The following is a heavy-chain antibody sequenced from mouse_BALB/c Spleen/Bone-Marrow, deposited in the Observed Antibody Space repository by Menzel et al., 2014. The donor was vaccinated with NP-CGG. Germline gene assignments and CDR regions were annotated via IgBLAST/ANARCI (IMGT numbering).Heavy chain of an antibody. CDR1: GYSFTGYT. CDR3: ARRDYYDYAWFAY. CDR2: INPYNGGT. D-gene: IGHD2-4*01. Sequence: EVQLQRSGPALVKPGASMKISCKASGYSFTGYTMNWVKQSHGKNLEWIGLINPYNGGTTYNQKFKGKATLTVDKSSSTAYMELLSLTSEDSAVYYCARRDYYDYAWFAYWGQGTLVTVSA. V-gene: IGHV1-18*01. J-gene: IGHJ3*01.